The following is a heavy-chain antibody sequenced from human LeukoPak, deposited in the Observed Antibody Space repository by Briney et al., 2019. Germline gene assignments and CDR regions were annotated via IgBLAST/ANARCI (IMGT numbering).Heavy chain of an antibody. D-gene: IGHD2-15*01. Sequence: SETLSLTCTVSGGSISSYYWSWIRQPPGKGLEWIGYIYYSGSTNYNPSLKSRVTISVDTSKNQFSLKLSSVTAADTAVYYCARVSSGGSCCSGCWFDPWGQGTLVTVSS. CDR2: IYYSGST. V-gene: IGHV4-59*01. CDR3: ARVSSGGSCCSGCWFDP. J-gene: IGHJ5*02. CDR1: GGSISSYY.